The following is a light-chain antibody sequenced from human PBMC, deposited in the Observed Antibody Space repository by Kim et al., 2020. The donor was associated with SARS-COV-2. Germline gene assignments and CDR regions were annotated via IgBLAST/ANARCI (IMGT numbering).Light chain of an antibody. CDR1: QSVSSSY. J-gene: IGKJ1*01. CDR2: GAS. CDR3: QQYGSSAWT. Sequence: EIVLTQSPGTLSLSPWERATLSCRASQSVSSSYLAWYQQKPGQAPRLLIYGASSRATGIPDRFSGSGSGTDFTLTINRLEPEDFAVYYCQQYGSSAWTFGQGTKVDIK. V-gene: IGKV3-20*01.